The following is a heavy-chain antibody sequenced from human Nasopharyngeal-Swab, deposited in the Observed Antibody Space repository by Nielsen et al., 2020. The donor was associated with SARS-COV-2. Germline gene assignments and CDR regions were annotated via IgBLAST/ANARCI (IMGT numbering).Heavy chain of an antibody. V-gene: IGHV4-39*07. Sequence: SETLSLTCTVSGGSISSSSYYWGWIRKPPGKGLEWIGSIYHSGSTYYNPSLKSRVTISVDTSKNQFSLKLSSVTAADTAVYYCARDLAYYYDSSGYYWAGYYYGMDVWGQGTTVTVSS. CDR2: IYHSGST. CDR3: ARDLAYYYDSSGYYWAGYYYGMDV. CDR1: GGSISSSSYY. J-gene: IGHJ6*02. D-gene: IGHD3-22*01.